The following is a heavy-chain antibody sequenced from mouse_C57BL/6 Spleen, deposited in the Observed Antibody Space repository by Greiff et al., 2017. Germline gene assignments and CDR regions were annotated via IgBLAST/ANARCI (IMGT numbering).Heavy chain of an antibody. Sequence: VQLQQPGAELVKPGASVKLSCKASGYTFTSYWMHWVKQRPGQGLEWIGMIHPNSGSTNYNEKFKSKATLTVDKSSSTAYMQLSSLTSEDSAVYYCARDYYGNWFAYWGQGTLVTVSA. CDR2: IHPNSGST. D-gene: IGHD2-1*01. CDR3: ARDYYGNWFAY. V-gene: IGHV1-64*01. J-gene: IGHJ3*01. CDR1: GYTFTSYW.